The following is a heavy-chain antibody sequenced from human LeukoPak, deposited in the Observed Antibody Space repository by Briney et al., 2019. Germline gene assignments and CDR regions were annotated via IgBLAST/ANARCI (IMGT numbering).Heavy chain of an antibody. CDR1: GFTFSSYS. D-gene: IGHD6-13*01. Sequence: PGGSLRLSCAASGFTFSSYSMNWVRQAPGKGLEWVSSISSSSSYIYYADSVKGRFTISRDNAKNSLYLQMNSLRAEDTAVYYRATLYSSSWYVYYYYGMDVWGKGTTVTVSS. CDR2: ISSSSSYI. V-gene: IGHV3-21*01. CDR3: ATLYSSSWYVYYYYGMDV. J-gene: IGHJ6*04.